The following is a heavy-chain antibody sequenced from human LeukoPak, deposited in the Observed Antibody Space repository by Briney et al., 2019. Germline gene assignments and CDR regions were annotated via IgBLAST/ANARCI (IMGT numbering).Heavy chain of an antibody. CDR2: ISYDGSNK. D-gene: IGHD3/OR15-3a*01. V-gene: IGHV3-30*18. J-gene: IGHJ6*03. CDR3: AKSVSGLGAIKYYYYMDV. Sequence: GGSLRLSCAASGFTFSSYWMSWVRQTPGKGLEWVAVISYDGSNKYYADSLKGRFTISRDNPKNTLYLQMNSLRAEDTAVYYCAKSVSGLGAIKYYYYMDVWGKGTTVTVSS. CDR1: GFTFSSYW.